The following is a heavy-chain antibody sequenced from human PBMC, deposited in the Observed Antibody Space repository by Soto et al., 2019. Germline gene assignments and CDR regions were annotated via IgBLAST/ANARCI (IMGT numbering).Heavy chain of an antibody. CDR3: ATGGYDSSGYYYFDY. CDR1: GFTFSSYG. J-gene: IGHJ4*02. CDR2: ISYDGSNK. D-gene: IGHD3-22*01. V-gene: IGHV3-30*03. Sequence: QVQLVESGGGVVQPGRSLRLSCAASGFTFSSYGMHWVRQAPGKGLEWVEVISYDGSNKYYVDSVKGRFTISRDNSKNTLYLQMNSLRAEDTAVYYCATGGYDSSGYYYFDYWGQGTLVTVSS.